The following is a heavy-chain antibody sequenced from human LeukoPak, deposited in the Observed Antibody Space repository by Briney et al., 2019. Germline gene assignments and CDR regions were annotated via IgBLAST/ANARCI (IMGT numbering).Heavy chain of an antibody. J-gene: IGHJ6*03. CDR2: INHSGST. CDR1: GGPFSGYY. CDR3: ARLRDYPYRYYYYMDV. Sequence: SETLSLTCAVYGGPFSGYYWSWIRQPPGKGLEWIGEINHSGSTNYNPSLKSRVTISVDTSKNQFSLKLSSVTAADTAVYYCARLRDYPYRYYYYMDVWGKGTTVTVSS. V-gene: IGHV4-34*01. D-gene: IGHD4-11*01.